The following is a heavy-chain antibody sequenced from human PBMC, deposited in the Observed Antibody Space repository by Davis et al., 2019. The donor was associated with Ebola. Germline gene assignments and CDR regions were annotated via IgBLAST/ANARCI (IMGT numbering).Heavy chain of an antibody. V-gene: IGHV5-51*01. CDR3: AVSVAARGDYYGMDV. CDR1: GYSFTSYW. Sequence: GESLKISCKGSGYSFTSYWIGWVRQMPGKGLEWMGIIYPGDSDTRYSPSFQGQVTISADKSISTAYLQWSSLKASDTAMYYCAVSVAARGDYYGMDVWGKGTTVTVSS. D-gene: IGHD6-6*01. CDR2: IYPGDSDT. J-gene: IGHJ6*04.